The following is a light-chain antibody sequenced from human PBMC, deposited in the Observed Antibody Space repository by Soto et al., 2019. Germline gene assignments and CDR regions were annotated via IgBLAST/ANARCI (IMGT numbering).Light chain of an antibody. CDR1: QSISSY. CDR2: AAS. J-gene: IGKJ5*01. Sequence: DVQMTQSPSSLSASVGDRVTITCRASQSISSYLNWYQQKPGKAPKLLIYAASSLQSGVPSRFSGSGSGTDFTLTISSLEPEDFAVYYCLHRNNWAWTFGQGTLLEIK. V-gene: IGKV1-39*01. CDR3: LHRNNWAWT.